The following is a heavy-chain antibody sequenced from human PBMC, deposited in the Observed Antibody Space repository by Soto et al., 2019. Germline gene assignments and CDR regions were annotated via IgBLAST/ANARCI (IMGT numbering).Heavy chain of an antibody. J-gene: IGHJ3*02. CDR3: ARGDTPMITGMDAFDI. CDR2: IKQDGSEK. CDR1: GFTFSTYW. V-gene: IGHV3-7*01. D-gene: IGHD5-18*01. Sequence: EVQLVESGGGLVQPGGSLGLPCAASGFTFSTYWMNWVRQAPGKGLEWVANIKQDGSEKYYVDSVRGRFTISRDNAKNSLYLQMNSLRVEDTAVYYCARGDTPMITGMDAFDIWGQGTMVTVSS.